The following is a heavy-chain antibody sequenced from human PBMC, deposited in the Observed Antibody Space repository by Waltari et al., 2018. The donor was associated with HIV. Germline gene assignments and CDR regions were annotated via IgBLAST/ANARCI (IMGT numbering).Heavy chain of an antibody. CDR3: ARMDYGSGTPPLDIYVMDV. V-gene: IGHV4-38-2*01. Sequence: LQESGPGLARCPETLPLYCSASGYSLGHGYSWGWLRQTPGEGLEWIATVHQSGRAYYRPSLKSRISISMDTSTNQFTLKITSVTAADTAVYYCARMDYGSGTPPLDIYVMDVWGQGTTVTVSS. CDR1: GYSLGHGYS. J-gene: IGHJ6*02. D-gene: IGHD3-10*01. CDR2: VHQSGRA.